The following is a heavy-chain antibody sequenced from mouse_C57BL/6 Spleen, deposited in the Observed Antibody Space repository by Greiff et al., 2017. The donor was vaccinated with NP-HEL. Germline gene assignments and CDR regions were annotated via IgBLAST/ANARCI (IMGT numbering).Heavy chain of an antibody. Sequence: EVKLQESGGGLVKPGGSLKLSCAASGFTFSSYTMSWVRPTPEKRLEWVATISGGGGNPYSPDSVPGRFTISRDNAKNTLYLQMSSLRSEDTALYYCARPHYYGSSYEDYFDYWGQGTTLTVSS. D-gene: IGHD1-1*01. CDR3: ARPHYYGSSYEDYFDY. J-gene: IGHJ2*01. CDR1: GFTFSSYT. CDR2: ISGGGGNP. V-gene: IGHV5-9*01.